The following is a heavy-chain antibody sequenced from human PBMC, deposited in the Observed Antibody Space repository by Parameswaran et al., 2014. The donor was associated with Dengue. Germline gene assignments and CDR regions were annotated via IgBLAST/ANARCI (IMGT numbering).Heavy chain of an antibody. CDR2: IKSKTDGGTT. CDR1: GFTFSNAW. J-gene: IGHJ6*02. Sequence: GESLKISCAASGFTFSNAWMSWVRQAPGKGLEWVGRIKSKTDGGTTDYAAPVKGRFTISRDDSKNTLYLQMNSLKTEDTAVYYCTTVGYTAMVLYYYGMDVWGQGTTVTVSS. V-gene: IGHV3-15*01. D-gene: IGHD5-18*01. CDR3: TTVGYTAMVLYYYGMDV.